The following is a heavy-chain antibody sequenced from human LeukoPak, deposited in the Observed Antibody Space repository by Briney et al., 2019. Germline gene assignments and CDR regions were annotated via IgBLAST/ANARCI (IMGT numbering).Heavy chain of an antibody. D-gene: IGHD2-2*01. CDR3: AREGTYCSSTSCRNFDY. V-gene: IGHV3-20*04. J-gene: IGHJ4*02. CDR1: GFTFDDYG. CDR2: INWNGGST. Sequence: PGGSLRLSCAASGFTFDDYGMSWVRQAPGKGLEWVSGINWNGGSTGYADSVKGRFTISRDNAKNSLYLQMNSLRAEDTALYYCAREGTYCSSTSCRNFDYWGQGTLVTVSS.